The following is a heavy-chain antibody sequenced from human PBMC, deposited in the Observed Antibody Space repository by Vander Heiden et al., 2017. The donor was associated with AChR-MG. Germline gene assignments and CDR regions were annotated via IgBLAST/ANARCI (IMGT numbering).Heavy chain of an antibody. D-gene: IGHD5-12*01. CDR1: GFTFRSYW. J-gene: IGHJ6*02. Sequence: EVQLVESGGGLVQPGGSLRLSCAASGFTFRSYWMSWVRQAPGKGLEWVANIKQDGSEKYYVDSVKGRFTISRDNAKNSLYLQMNSLRAEDTAVYYCASPGGGYDSLYYYYGMDVWGQGTTVTVSS. V-gene: IGHV3-7*03. CDR2: IKQDGSEK. CDR3: ASPGGGYDSLYYYYGMDV.